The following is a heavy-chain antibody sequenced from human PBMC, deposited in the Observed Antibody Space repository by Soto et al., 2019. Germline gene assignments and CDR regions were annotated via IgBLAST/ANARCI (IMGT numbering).Heavy chain of an antibody. J-gene: IGHJ4*02. D-gene: IGHD5-18*01. CDR3: ARGGEATATFDY. V-gene: IGHV3-7*04. Sequence: EAQLVESGGTLVQPGGSLRLSCAASGFIFGNYWMSWVRQAPGKGLEWVANINPGGREKNYVDSVKGRFSISRDDAEKSHHLQMNSLRAEDTAVYYCARGGEATATFDYWGQGTLVTVSS. CDR2: INPGGREK. CDR1: GFIFGNYW.